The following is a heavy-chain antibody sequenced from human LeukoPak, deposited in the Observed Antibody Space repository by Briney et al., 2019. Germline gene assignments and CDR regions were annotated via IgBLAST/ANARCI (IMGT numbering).Heavy chain of an antibody. D-gene: IGHD3-10*01. CDR2: INHSGST. J-gene: IGHJ5*02. CDR3: ARAPRVPGFGRRGPWFDP. Sequence: ETLSLTCAVYGGSSSGYYWSWIRQPPGKGLEWIGEINHSGSTNYNPSLKSRVTISVDTSKNQFSLKLSSVTAADTAVYYCARAPRVPGFGRRGPWFDPWGQGTLVTVSS. V-gene: IGHV4-34*01. CDR1: GGSSSGYY.